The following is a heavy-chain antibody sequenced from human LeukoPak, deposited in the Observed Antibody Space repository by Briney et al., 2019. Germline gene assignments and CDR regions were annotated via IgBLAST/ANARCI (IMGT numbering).Heavy chain of an antibody. J-gene: IGHJ4*02. Sequence: SETLSLTCAVTGYSISSGYYWGWIRQPPGKGLEWIGSIYHSGSTYYNPSLKSRVTISVDTSKNQFSLKLSSVTAADTAVYYCARHPLGFGESSDYWGQGTLVTVSS. D-gene: IGHD3-10*01. CDR2: IYHSGST. V-gene: IGHV4-38-2*01. CDR3: ARHPLGFGESSDY. CDR1: GYSISSGYY.